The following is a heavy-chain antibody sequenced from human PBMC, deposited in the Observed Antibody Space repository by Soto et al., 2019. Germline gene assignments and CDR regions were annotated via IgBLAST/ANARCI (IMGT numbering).Heavy chain of an antibody. CDR2: ITPTSSTI. D-gene: IGHD2-2*01. CDR3: AKDRYCSSTSCYQAFDY. Sequence: PGGSLRLSCAASGFTFSDYSMNWVRQAPGKGLEWISYITPTSSTIHYADSVKGRFTISRDNSKNTLYLQMNSLTDEDTAVYYCAKDRYCSSTSCYQAFDYWGQGALVTVSS. J-gene: IGHJ4*02. CDR1: GFTFSDYS. V-gene: IGHV3-48*02.